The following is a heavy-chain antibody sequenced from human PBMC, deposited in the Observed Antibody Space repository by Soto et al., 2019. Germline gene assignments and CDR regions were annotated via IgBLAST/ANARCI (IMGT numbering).Heavy chain of an antibody. Sequence: EVQLLESGGGLVQPGGSLRLSCAASGFTFSNYALTWVRQAPGRGLEWVSEVSGSGDRTYYADSVKGRFTISRDNSKNTLYLQMNSLRAEETDVYYCAKGWLSGWFGGYDSWGQGTLVIVSS. CDR1: GFTFSNYA. J-gene: IGHJ4*02. CDR2: VSGSGDRT. V-gene: IGHV3-23*01. CDR3: AKGWLSGWFGGYDS. D-gene: IGHD6-19*01.